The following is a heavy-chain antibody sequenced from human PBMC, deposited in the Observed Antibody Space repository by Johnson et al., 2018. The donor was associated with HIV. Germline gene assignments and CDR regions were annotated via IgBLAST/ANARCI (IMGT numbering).Heavy chain of an antibody. CDR2: ISYDGSNK. V-gene: IGHV3-30*19. CDR1: GFIFSSYG. Sequence: QVQLVESGGGVVQRGGSLRHSCAASGFIFSSYGMHWVRQAPGKGLEWVAFISYDGSNKYYADSVKGRFTISRDNSKNTLYLQMSSLRPEDTAVYYCATALILDAFDIWGQGTMVTVSS. J-gene: IGHJ3*02. D-gene: IGHD2-21*01. CDR3: ATALILDAFDI.